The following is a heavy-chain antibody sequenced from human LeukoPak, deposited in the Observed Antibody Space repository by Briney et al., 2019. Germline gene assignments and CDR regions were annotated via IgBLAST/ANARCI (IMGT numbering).Heavy chain of an antibody. D-gene: IGHD2-2*01. CDR2: INPSGGSA. Sequence: GASVKVSCKASGYTFTSYYMHWVRQAPGQGLEWRGIINPSGGSATYAQKFQGRVTMTRDTSTSTVYMDLSSLRSEDTAVYYCARDGCSSTRCYAPSYFDYWGQGTLVTVSS. V-gene: IGHV1-46*01. J-gene: IGHJ4*02. CDR3: ARDGCSSTRCYAPSYFDY. CDR1: GYTFTSYY.